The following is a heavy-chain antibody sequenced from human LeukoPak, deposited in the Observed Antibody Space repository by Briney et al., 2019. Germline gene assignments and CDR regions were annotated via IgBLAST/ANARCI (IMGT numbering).Heavy chain of an antibody. Sequence: SETLSLTCAVYGGSFSGYYWNWIRQPPGKGLEWIGEINHSGSTNYNASLKSRVTISVDRSQNHFSLTLRSVTAADTAVHYCARGPSLVPPYFDYWGQGTLVSVSS. J-gene: IGHJ4*02. D-gene: IGHD3-10*01. V-gene: IGHV4-34*01. CDR2: INHSGST. CDR1: GGSFSGYY. CDR3: ARGPSLVPPYFDY.